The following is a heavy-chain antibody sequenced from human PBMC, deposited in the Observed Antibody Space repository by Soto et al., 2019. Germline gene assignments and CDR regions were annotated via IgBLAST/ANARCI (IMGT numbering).Heavy chain of an antibody. CDR1: GGSISSYY. D-gene: IGHD3-22*01. CDR3: ARVVVNDSSGYCLFDY. V-gene: IGHV4-59*01. CDR2: IYYTGST. J-gene: IGHJ4*02. Sequence: PSETLSLTCTVSGGSISSYYWSWIRQPPGKGLVWIAYIYYTGSTNYNPSLKSRVTLSADTSKNQFSLKLSSVTAADTAVYYCARVVVNDSSGYCLFDYWGQGTLVTVS.